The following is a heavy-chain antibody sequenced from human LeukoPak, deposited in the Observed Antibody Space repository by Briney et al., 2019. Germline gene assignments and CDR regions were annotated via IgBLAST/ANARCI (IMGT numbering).Heavy chain of an antibody. Sequence: PGGPLRLSCAASGFTFSSYAMHWVRQAPGKGLEWVAVISYDGSNKYYADSVKGRFTISRDNSKNTLYLQMNSLRAEDTAVYYCAREGYSYTDSDYWGQGTLVTVSS. D-gene: IGHD5-18*01. J-gene: IGHJ4*02. CDR1: GFTFSSYA. CDR3: AREGYSYTDSDY. CDR2: ISYDGSNK. V-gene: IGHV3-30-3*01.